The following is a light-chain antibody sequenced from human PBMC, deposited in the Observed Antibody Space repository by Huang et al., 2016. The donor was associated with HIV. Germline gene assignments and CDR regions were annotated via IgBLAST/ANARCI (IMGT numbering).Light chain of an antibody. CDR1: QSVSSN. Sequence: ERVLTQSPVTLSVSPGERATLSCRASQSVSSNLAWYQQKPGQAPRLLIYDASTRASDNPARFSGSGSDIEFTLTITSLQSEDFAVYYCQQYNNWPRTFGQGTKLEIK. CDR2: DAS. CDR3: QQYNNWPRT. J-gene: IGKJ2*01. V-gene: IGKV3-15*01.